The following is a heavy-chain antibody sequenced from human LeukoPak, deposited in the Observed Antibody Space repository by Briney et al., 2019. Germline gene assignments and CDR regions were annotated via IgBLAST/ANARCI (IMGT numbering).Heavy chain of an antibody. CDR1: GFTFSSYA. CDR2: ISYDGSNK. Sequence: GGSRRLSCAASGFTFSSYAMHWVRQAPGKGLEWVGVISYDGSNKYYADSVKGRFTISRDNSKNTLYLQMNSLRAEDTAVYYCARPASDRKYYFDYWGQGTLVTVSS. CDR3: ARPASDRKYYFDY. D-gene: IGHD1-14*01. V-gene: IGHV3-30-3*01. J-gene: IGHJ4*02.